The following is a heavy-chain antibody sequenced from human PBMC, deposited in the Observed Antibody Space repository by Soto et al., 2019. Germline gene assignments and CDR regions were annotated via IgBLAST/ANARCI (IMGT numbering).Heavy chain of an antibody. Sequence: QVQLQESGPGLVKPSETLSLTCTVSGGSISSYYWSWIRQPAGKGLEWIGRIYTSGSTNYNPSLKSRVTMSVDTSKNQFSLKLSSVTAADTAVYYCATETLSERGDAFDIWGQGTMVTVSS. D-gene: IGHD2-15*01. V-gene: IGHV4-4*07. CDR1: GGSISSYY. CDR3: ATETLSERGDAFDI. J-gene: IGHJ3*02. CDR2: IYTSGST.